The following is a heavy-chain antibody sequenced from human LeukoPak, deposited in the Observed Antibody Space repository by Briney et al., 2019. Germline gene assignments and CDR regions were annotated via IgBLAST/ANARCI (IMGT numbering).Heavy chain of an antibody. CDR2: INHSGST. J-gene: IGHJ5*02. Sequence: SETLSLTCAVYGGSFRGYYWSWIRQPPGKGLEWIGEINHSGSTNYNPSLKSRVTISVDTSKNQFSLKLSSVTAADPAVYYCARDRVGYYGSGSSYNWFDPWGQGTLVTVSS. V-gene: IGHV4-34*01. CDR3: ARDRVGYYGSGSSYNWFDP. D-gene: IGHD3-10*01. CDR1: GGSFRGYY.